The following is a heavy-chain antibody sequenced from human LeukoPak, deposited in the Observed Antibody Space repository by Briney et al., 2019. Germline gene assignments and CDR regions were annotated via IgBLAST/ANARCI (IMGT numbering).Heavy chain of an antibody. J-gene: IGHJ6*03. CDR3: TTGDPTYYDFWSGYPEYYYYMDV. V-gene: IGHV3-15*01. CDR1: GFTFSNAW. Sequence: GGSLRLSCAASGFTFSNAWMSWVRQAPGKGLEWVGRIKTKTDDGTADYAAPVKGRFTISRDDSKNTLYLQMNSLKTEDTALYYCTTGDPTYYDFWSGYPEYYYYMDVWGKGTTVTVSS. CDR2: IKTKTDDGTA. D-gene: IGHD3-3*01.